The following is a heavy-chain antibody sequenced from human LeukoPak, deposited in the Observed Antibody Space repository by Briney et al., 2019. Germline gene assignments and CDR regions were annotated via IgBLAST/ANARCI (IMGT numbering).Heavy chain of an antibody. Sequence: SQTLSLTCTVSGGSISSGSYYWSWIRQPAGKGLGWIGRIYTSGSTNYNPSLKSRVTISVDTSKNQFSLKLSSVTAADTAVYYCARDPLFDYWGQGTLVTVSS. V-gene: IGHV4-61*02. CDR1: GGSISSGSYY. CDR2: IYTSGST. J-gene: IGHJ4*02. CDR3: ARDPLFDY.